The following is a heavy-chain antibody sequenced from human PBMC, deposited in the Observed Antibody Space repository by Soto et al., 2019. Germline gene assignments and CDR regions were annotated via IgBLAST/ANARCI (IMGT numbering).Heavy chain of an antibody. CDR1: GFTFSVHS. D-gene: IGHD3-9*01. V-gene: IGHV3-48*02. J-gene: IGHJ6*02. CDR3: ARDSDIYYGMDV. Sequence: PGGSLRLSCAASGFTFSVHSMNWVRRAPGKGLEWASYISSTSSARYYADSVRGRFTISRDNVKYSLYLQMNSLTDEDTAVYYCARDSDIYYGMDVWGQGTTVTVSS. CDR2: ISSTSSAR.